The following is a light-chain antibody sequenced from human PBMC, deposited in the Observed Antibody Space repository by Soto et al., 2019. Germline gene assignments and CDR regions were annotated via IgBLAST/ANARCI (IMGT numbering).Light chain of an antibody. Sequence: QSVLTQPASVSGSPGQSITISCTGTTTDITNYNSVCWYQQHPGKAPKLMIFDVSNPPSGVSLRFSGSKSGNTASLTISGLQAEDEADYYCSAYASSSTVIFGGGTKLTVL. J-gene: IGLJ2*01. CDR3: SAYASSSTVI. CDR2: DVS. V-gene: IGLV2-14*01. CDR1: TTDITNYNS.